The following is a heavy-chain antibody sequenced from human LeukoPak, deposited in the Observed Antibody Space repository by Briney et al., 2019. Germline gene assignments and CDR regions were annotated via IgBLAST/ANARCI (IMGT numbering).Heavy chain of an antibody. Sequence: GGSLRLSCAASGFTFSAYGMHWVRQAPGKGLEWVAVISYDGSNEDYEYSMKGRFIISRDNAKKSLYLQMNSLRAEDTAVYYCANLNLIPGEDYFDYWGQGTLVSVSS. CDR3: ANLNLIPGEDYFDY. J-gene: IGHJ4*02. D-gene: IGHD2-21*01. V-gene: IGHV3-30*18. CDR1: GFTFSAYG. CDR2: ISYDGSNE.